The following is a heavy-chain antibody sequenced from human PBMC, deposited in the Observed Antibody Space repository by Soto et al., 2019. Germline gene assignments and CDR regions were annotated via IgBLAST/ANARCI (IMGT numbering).Heavy chain of an antibody. Sequence: QVQLVQSGAEVKKPGASVKVSCKASGYTFTGYYMHWVRQAPGQGLEWMGWINPNSGGTNYAQKFQGWVTMTRDTSXXTAYMELSRLRSDDTAVYYCARGGSGWYYYYGMDVWGQGTTVTVSS. D-gene: IGHD6-19*01. CDR1: GYTFTGYY. J-gene: IGHJ6*02. CDR3: ARGGSGWYYYYGMDV. V-gene: IGHV1-2*04. CDR2: INPNSGGT.